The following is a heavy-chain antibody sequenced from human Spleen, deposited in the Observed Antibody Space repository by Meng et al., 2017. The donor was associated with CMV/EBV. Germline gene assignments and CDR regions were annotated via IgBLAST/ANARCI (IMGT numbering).Heavy chain of an antibody. CDR3: ARELNSSGWYGFDY. Sequence: SETLSLTCTVSGYSISSGYYWGWIRQPPGKGLEWIGNMYYSGNTYYNPSLKSRVTISVDTSKNQFSLKLSSVTAADTAVYYCARELNSSGWYGFDYWGQGTLVTVSS. CDR2: MYYSGNT. J-gene: IGHJ4*02. V-gene: IGHV4-38-2*02. CDR1: GYSISSGYY. D-gene: IGHD6-19*01.